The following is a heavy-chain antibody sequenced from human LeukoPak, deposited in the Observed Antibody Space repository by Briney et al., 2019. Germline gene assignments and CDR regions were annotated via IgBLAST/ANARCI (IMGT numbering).Heavy chain of an antibody. CDR1: GYTFTSYD. V-gene: IGHV1-8*01. D-gene: IGHD3-10*01. CDR2: MNPNSGNT. CDR3: AREQPYGSGSYYKVKYYYYGMDV. Sequence: ASVTVSCKASGYTFTSYDINWVRQAPGQGLEWMGWMNPNSGNTGYAQKFQGRVTMTRNTSISTAYMELSSLRSEDTAVYYCAREQPYGSGSYYKVKYYYYGMDVWGQGTTVTVSS. J-gene: IGHJ6*02.